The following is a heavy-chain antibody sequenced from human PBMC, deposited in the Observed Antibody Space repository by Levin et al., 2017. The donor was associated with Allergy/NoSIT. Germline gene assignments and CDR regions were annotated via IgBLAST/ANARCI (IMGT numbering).Heavy chain of an antibody. CDR2: INAGNGNT. V-gene: IGHV1-3*01. D-gene: IGHD2-8*01. J-gene: IGHJ5*02. CDR1: GYTFTSYA. Sequence: GESLMISCKASGYTFTSYAMHWVRQAPGQRLEWMGWINAGNGNTKYSQKFQGRVTITRDTSASTAYMELSSLRSEDTAVYYCARVAGQWGTKWFDPWGQGTLVTVSS. CDR3: ARVAGQWGTKWFDP.